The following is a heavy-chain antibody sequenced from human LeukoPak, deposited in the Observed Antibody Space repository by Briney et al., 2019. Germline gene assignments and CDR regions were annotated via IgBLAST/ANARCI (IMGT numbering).Heavy chain of an antibody. V-gene: IGHV7-4-1*02. Sequence: ASVKVSCKTSGYTFTSYAISWVRQAPGQGLEWMGWINTNTGNPTYAQGFAGRYVFSLDTSVSTAYLQISGLKADDTAAYCCGRDPKLGIRGYTYGYIDSWGQGTLVIVSS. D-gene: IGHD5-18*01. CDR1: GYTFTSYA. CDR3: GRDPKLGIRGYTYGYIDS. CDR2: INTNTGNP. J-gene: IGHJ4*02.